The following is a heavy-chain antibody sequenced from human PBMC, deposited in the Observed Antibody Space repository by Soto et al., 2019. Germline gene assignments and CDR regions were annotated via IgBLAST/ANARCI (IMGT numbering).Heavy chain of an antibody. D-gene: IGHD2-15*01. CDR1: GFTFSDFG. Sequence: GGSLRLSCAASGFTFSDFGMHWVRQAPGKGLEWVAVMWYDGSNKYYADSVKGRFTISRDNSKNTLYLQMNSLRAEDTAVYYCARARYCSGGSCATDYWGQGTLVTVSS. CDR3: ARARYCSGGSCATDY. J-gene: IGHJ4*02. V-gene: IGHV3-33*01. CDR2: MWYDGSNK.